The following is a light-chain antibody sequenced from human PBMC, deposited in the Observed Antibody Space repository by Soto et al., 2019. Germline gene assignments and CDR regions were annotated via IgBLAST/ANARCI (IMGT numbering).Light chain of an antibody. CDR3: QQYYTWPRT. J-gene: IGKJ1*01. Sequence: EIVMTQFPATLSVSPGERVTLSCRASQTINNDLAWYQWKPGQPPRLLIYGTSTRATDTPLRFRGGGSGPDFTLSLDSLQSEDVADYVCQQYYTWPRTFGQGTKV. CDR1: QTINND. CDR2: GTS. V-gene: IGKV3-15*01.